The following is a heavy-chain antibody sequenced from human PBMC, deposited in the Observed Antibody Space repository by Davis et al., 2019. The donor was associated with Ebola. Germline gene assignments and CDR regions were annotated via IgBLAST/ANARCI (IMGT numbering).Heavy chain of an antibody. CDR2: ISGSGGTT. D-gene: IGHD1-1*01. J-gene: IGHJ4*02. CDR3: ARGSENWNYVDY. Sequence: GESLKISCAAFGFTFSSYAMSWVRQAPGKGLEWVSGISGSGGTTSYADSVKGRFTISRDIAKNSLYLQMNSLRDEDTAVYYCARGSENWNYVDYWGQGTLVTVSS. CDR1: GFTFSSYA. V-gene: IGHV3-23*01.